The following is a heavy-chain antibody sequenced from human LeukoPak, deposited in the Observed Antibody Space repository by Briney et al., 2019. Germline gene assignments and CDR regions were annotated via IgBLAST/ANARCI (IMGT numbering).Heavy chain of an antibody. D-gene: IGHD3-22*01. CDR3: ARDGRHSSGFNYYYYYYMDV. V-gene: IGHV3-7*01. J-gene: IGHJ6*03. CDR2: IKQDGSEK. Sequence: PGGSLRLSCAASGFTFSTYVMTWVRQAPGKGLEWVANIKQDGSEKYYVGSVKGRFTISRDNAENSLYLQMNSLRAEDTAVYYCARDGRHSSGFNYYYYYYMDVWGKGTTVTVSS. CDR1: GFTFSTYV.